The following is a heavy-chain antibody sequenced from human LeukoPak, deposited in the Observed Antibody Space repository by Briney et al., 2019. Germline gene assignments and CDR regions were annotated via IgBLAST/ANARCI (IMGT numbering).Heavy chain of an antibody. CDR2: LCDSGRT. CDR3: VRVHAVAQEWFDP. Sequence: SETLSLTCDFSGGSLSRHCWSWIRQTPGKGLGWIGGLCDSGRTAYNPSLKSGVTMSVDTCATSLSLVLCAVGAAETALHYCVRVHAVAQEWFDPWAQGTLVTVSS. V-gene: IGHV4-59*11. CDR1: GGSLSRHC. D-gene: IGHD5-12*01. J-gene: IGHJ5*02.